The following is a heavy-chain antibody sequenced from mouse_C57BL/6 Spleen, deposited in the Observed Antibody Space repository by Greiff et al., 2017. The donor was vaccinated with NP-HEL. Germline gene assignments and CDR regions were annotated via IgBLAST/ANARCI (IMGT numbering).Heavy chain of an antibody. J-gene: IGHJ2*01. V-gene: IGHV5-9-1*02. D-gene: IGHD1-1*01. CDR1: GFTFSSYA. CDR2: ISSGGDYI. CDR3: TRGGGFITTVVPFDY. Sequence: EVKLQESGEGLVKPGGSLKLSCAASGFTFSSYAMSWVRQTPEKRLEWVAYISSGGDYIYYADTVKGRFTISRDNARNTLYLQMSSLKSEDTAMYYCTRGGGFITTVVPFDYWGQGTTLTVSS.